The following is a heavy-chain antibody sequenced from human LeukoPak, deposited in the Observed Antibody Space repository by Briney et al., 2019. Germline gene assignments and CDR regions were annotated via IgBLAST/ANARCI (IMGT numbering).Heavy chain of an antibody. CDR3: ARHVIGESAQYYFDY. V-gene: IGHV4-39*01. J-gene: IGHJ4*02. CDR2: IYYSGST. Sequence: SETLSLTCTVSGGSISSSSYYWGWIRQPPGKGLEWIGSIYYSGSTYYNPSLKSRVTISVDTSKNQFSLKLSSVTNADTTVYYSARHVIGESAQYYFDYWGQGALVTVSS. CDR1: GGSISSSSYY. D-gene: IGHD3-10*01.